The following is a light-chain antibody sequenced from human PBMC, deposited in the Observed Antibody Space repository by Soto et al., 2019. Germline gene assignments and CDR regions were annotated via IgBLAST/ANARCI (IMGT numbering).Light chain of an antibody. CDR1: NIGSKS. CDR3: QVWDSSSDRDVV. J-gene: IGLJ2*01. Sequence: SYELTQPPSVSVAPGKTARITWGGNNIGSKSVHWYQQKPGQAPVLVSYYDSDRPSWIPERFSGSNSGSTATLPISSVEAGDEADDYCQVWDSSSDRDVVFGGGTKLTVL. CDR2: YDS. V-gene: IGLV3-21*04.